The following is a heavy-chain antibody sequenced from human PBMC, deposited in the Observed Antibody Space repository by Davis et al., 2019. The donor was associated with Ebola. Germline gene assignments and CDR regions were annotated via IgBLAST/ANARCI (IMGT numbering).Heavy chain of an antibody. CDR1: GFTFSSYW. Sequence: GESLKISCAASGFTFSSYWMSWVRQAPGKGLEWVANIKQDGSEKYYVDSVKGRFTISRDNAKNSLYLQMNSLRAEDTAVYYCARVGSTFDYWGQGTLVTVSS. V-gene: IGHV3-7*03. J-gene: IGHJ4*02. CDR2: IKQDGSEK. D-gene: IGHD2-2*01. CDR3: ARVGSTFDY.